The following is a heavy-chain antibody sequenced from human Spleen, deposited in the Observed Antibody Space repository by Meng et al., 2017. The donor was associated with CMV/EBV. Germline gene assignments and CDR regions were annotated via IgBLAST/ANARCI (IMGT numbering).Heavy chain of an antibody. CDR1: GDSVSSNSVA. V-gene: IGHV6-1*01. Sequence: SQTLSLTCAISGDSVSSNSVAWNWIRQSPSRGLEWLGRTYYRSKWYNDYAVSVRSRMSINADTSKNQFSPQLNSVTPEDTAIYYCTRQNGGNDYWGQGTLVTVSS. CDR3: TRQNGGNDY. J-gene: IGHJ4*02. CDR2: TYYRSKWYN.